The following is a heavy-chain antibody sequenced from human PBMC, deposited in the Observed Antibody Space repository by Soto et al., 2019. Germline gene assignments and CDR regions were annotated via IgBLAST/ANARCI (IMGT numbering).Heavy chain of an antibody. D-gene: IGHD3-10*01. J-gene: IGHJ6*02. Sequence: QVQLVESGGGVVQPGRSLRLSCAASGFTFSSYGMHWVRQAPGKGLEWVAVISYDGSDKYYVDSVTGRFTISRDNSKNTLYLQMNSRRAEDTAVYYCAKAHRSYGSGSYYGYYGMDVWGQGTTVTVSS. CDR1: GFTFSSYG. CDR3: AKAHRSYGSGSYYGYYGMDV. CDR2: ISYDGSDK. V-gene: IGHV3-30*18.